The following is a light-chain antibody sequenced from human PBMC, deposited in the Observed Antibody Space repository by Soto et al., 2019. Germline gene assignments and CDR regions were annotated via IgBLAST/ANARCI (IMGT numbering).Light chain of an antibody. J-gene: IGLJ3*02. CDR2: LEGSGSY. Sequence: QLVLTQSSSASASLGSSVKLTCTLSSGHSSYIIAWHQQQPGKAPRYLMKLEGSGSYNKGSGVPDRISGSSSGADRYLTISNLQFEDKADYFCETWDSNTHVFGGGTQLTVL. V-gene: IGLV4-60*02. CDR3: ETWDSNTHV. CDR1: SGHSSYI.